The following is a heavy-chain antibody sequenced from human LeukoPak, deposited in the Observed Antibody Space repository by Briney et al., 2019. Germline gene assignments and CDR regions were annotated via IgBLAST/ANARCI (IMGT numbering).Heavy chain of an antibody. CDR2: ISSSSTTI. D-gene: IGHD3-3*01. CDR3: ARDQRGYYDFWSRDWYFDL. V-gene: IGHV3-48*01. J-gene: IGHJ2*01. CDR1: GFTFSSYN. Sequence: PGGSLRLSCAASGFTFSSYNMNWVRQAPGKGLEWLSFISSSSTTIYYADSVKGRFTISRDNAKNSLSLQMNSLRAEDTAVYYCARDQRGYYDFWSRDWYFDLWGRGTLVTVSS.